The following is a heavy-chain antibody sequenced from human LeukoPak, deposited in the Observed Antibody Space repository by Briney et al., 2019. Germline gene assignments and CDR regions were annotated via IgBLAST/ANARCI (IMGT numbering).Heavy chain of an antibody. J-gene: IGHJ1*01. Sequence: ASVKVSCKASGYTFTDYYMHWVQQAPGKGLEWMGRVDPGDGETIYAEKFQGRVTITADTSTDTAYMELSSLRSEDTAVYYCATVPAAAGHEYFQHWGQGTLVTVSS. CDR2: VDPGDGET. V-gene: IGHV1-69-2*01. D-gene: IGHD6-13*01. CDR3: ATVPAAAGHEYFQH. CDR1: GYTFTDYY.